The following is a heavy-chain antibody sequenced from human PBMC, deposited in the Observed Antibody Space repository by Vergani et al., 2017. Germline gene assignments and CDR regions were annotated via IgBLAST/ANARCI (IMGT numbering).Heavy chain of an antibody. CDR2: ISGDGGST. J-gene: IGHJ5*02. CDR1: GFTFDDYA. V-gene: IGHV3-43*02. CDR3: ARDRGERLPGVFDP. Sequence: VQLVESGGGVVQPGGSLRLSCAASGFTFDDYAMHWVRQAPGKGLEWVSLISGDGGSTYYADSVKGRFTISRDNAKNSLYLQMNSLRAEDTALYHCARDRGERLPGVFDPWGQGTLVTVSS. D-gene: IGHD3-16*01.